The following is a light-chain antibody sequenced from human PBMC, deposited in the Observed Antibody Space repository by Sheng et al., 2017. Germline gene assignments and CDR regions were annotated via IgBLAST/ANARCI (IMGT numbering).Light chain of an antibody. CDR1: QTISTY. CDR2: GAT. J-gene: IGKJ3*01. Sequence: VLTQSPATLSLSPGDTATLSCRASQTISTYLAWYQQKPGQAPRLLIYGATSRATGIPDRFSGSGSGTDFNLTISRLEPADFAVYYCQQYGTSIGFTFGPGTKVDLK. V-gene: IGKV3-20*01. CDR3: QQYGTSIGFT.